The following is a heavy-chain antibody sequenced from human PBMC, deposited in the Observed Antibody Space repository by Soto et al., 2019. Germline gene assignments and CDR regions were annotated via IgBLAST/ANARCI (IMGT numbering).Heavy chain of an antibody. Sequence: GGSLRLSCTASRFTFGDYAINWVRQVPGKGLEWLGFIRNDIYDETTEYAASVKGRIIISRDDSKSMAYLQMDSLKTEDTGVYYCTRGRDGYNPYYFLYWGQGALVTVSS. D-gene: IGHD5-12*01. CDR3: TRGRDGYNPYYFLY. CDR1: RFTFGDYA. V-gene: IGHV3-49*04. J-gene: IGHJ4*02. CDR2: IRNDIYDETT.